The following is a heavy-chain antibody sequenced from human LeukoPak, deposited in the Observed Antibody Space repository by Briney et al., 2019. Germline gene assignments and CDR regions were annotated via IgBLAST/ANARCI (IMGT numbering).Heavy chain of an antibody. CDR1: GGSISSYY. J-gene: IGHJ4*02. D-gene: IGHD5-12*01. Sequence: SETPSLTCTVSGGSISSYYWSWIRQPPGKGLEWIGYIYYSGSTNYNPSLKSRVTISVDTSKNQFSLKLSSVTAADTAVYYCARGGYYFDYWGQGTLVTVSS. CDR2: IYYSGST. CDR3: ARGGYYFDY. V-gene: IGHV4-59*01.